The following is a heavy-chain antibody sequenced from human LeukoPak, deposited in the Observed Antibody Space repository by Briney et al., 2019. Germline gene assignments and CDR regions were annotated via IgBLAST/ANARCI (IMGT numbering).Heavy chain of an antibody. CDR3: ASEFGAEAAYFDY. V-gene: IGHV3-66*01. J-gene: IGHJ4*02. Sequence: GGSLRLSCAASGFTVSSNYMSWVRQAPGKGLEWVSVIYSGGSTYYADSVKGRFTISRDNSKNTLYLQMNSLRAEDTAVYYCASEFGAEAAYFDYWGQGTLVTVSS. D-gene: IGHD3-16*01. CDR1: GFTVSSNY. CDR2: IYSGGST.